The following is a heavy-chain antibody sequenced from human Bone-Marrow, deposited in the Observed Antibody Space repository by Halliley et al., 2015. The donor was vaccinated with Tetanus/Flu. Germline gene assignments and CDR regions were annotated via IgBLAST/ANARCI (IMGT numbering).Heavy chain of an antibody. Sequence: SVVHSGGATFYADAVRGRFTISRNNSKNTLYLQMNSLRVDDTAMYYCARGYGSDRTGYSGLDVWGQGAAVTVSS. CDR3: ARGYGSDRTGYSGLDV. V-gene: IGHV3-53*01. J-gene: IGHJ6*02. D-gene: IGHD3-10*01. CDR2: VHSGGAT.